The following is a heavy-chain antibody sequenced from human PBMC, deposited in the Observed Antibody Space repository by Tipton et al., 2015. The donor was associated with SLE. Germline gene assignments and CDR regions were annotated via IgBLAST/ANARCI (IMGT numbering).Heavy chain of an antibody. CDR1: GGSISSHY. D-gene: IGHD2-2*01. CDR2: IYYSGST. CDR3: ASGHCSSTSCFLAEYFQH. J-gene: IGHJ1*01. Sequence: TLSLTCTVSGGSISSHYWSWIRQPPGKGLEWIGYIYYSGSTNYNPSLKSRVTISVDTSKNQFSLKLSSVTAADTAVYYCASGHCSSTSCFLAEYFQHWGQGTLVTVSS. V-gene: IGHV4-59*08.